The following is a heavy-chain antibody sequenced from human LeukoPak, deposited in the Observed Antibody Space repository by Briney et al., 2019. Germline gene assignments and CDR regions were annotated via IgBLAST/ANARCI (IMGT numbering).Heavy chain of an antibody. CDR3: ARDQRNGYNYGAFDI. J-gene: IGHJ3*02. CDR1: GFTFNSYW. V-gene: IGHV3-7*01. D-gene: IGHD5-24*01. Sequence: GGSLRLSCAASGFTFNSYWMSWVRQAPGKGLEWVANIKQDGSEKYYVDSVKGRFTISRDNAKNSLYLQMNSLRAEDTAVYYCARDQRNGYNYGAFDIWGQGTMVTVSS. CDR2: IKQDGSEK.